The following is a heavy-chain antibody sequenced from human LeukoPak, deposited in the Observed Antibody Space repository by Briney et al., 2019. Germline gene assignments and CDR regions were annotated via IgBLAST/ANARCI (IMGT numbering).Heavy chain of an antibody. CDR3: AREGLTYDDFWSGYYTH. CDR1: GYTFTSFD. CDR2: SSSYNGNT. D-gene: IGHD3-3*01. J-gene: IGHJ4*02. Sequence: ASVKVSCKTSGYTFTSFDITWVRQAPGQGPEWMGWSSSYNGNTKYAQEFQGRVTMTADASTSTVYMELRSLRSDDTAVYYCAREGLTYDDFWSGYYTHWGQGTLVTVSS. V-gene: IGHV1-18*01.